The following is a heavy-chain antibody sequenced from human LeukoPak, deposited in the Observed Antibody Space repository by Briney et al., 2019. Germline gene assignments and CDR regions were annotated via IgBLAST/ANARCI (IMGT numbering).Heavy chain of an antibody. Sequence: GGSLRLSCAVSGFTVSSNYMRWVRQAPGKGLEWVSVIYSGGSTYYADSVKGRFTISRDNSKNTLYLQMNSLRAEDTAVCYCARSTTGTTHFDYWGQGTLVTVSS. D-gene: IGHD1-1*01. J-gene: IGHJ4*02. CDR1: GFTVSSNY. CDR2: IYSGGST. CDR3: ARSTTGTTHFDY. V-gene: IGHV3-53*01.